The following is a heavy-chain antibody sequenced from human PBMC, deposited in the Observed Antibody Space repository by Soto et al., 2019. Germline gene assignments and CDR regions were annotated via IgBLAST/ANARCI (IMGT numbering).Heavy chain of an antibody. D-gene: IGHD4-4*01. CDR1: GGTFSSYA. Sequence: SVKVSCKASGGTFSSYAISWVRQAPGQGLEWMGGIIPIFGTANYAQKFQGRVTITADESKNTLYLQMSSLRAEDTAVYYCVTDYTIDYWGQGTLVTVSS. V-gene: IGHV1-69*13. CDR3: VTDYTIDY. CDR2: IIPIFGTA. J-gene: IGHJ4*02.